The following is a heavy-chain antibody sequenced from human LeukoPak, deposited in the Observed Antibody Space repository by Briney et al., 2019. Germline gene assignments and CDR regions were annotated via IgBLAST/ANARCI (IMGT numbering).Heavy chain of an antibody. Sequence: GGSLRLSCAASGFTFSSYAMHWVRQAPGKGLEWVAVISYDGSNKYYADSVKGRFTISRDNSKNTLYLQMNSLRAEDTAVYYCARDEVVVASLWYYGMDVWGQGTTVTVSS. J-gene: IGHJ6*02. CDR1: GFTFSSYA. CDR3: ARDEVVVASLWYYGMDV. D-gene: IGHD3-22*01. V-gene: IGHV3-30-3*01. CDR2: ISYDGSNK.